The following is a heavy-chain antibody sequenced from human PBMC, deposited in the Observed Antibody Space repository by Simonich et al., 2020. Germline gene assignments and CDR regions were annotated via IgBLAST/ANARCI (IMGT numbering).Heavy chain of an antibody. CDR3: AREDLTGDAFDI. Sequence: QVQLVESGGGVVQPGRSLRLSCAASGFTFSSYAMHWVRQAPGKGLEWVAVISYDGSNTYYADSVKGRITISRDNSKNTLYLQMNSLRAEDTAVYYCAREDLTGDAFDIWGQGTMVTVSS. J-gene: IGHJ3*02. CDR1: GFTFSSYA. CDR2: ISYDGSNT. D-gene: IGHD7-27*01. V-gene: IGHV3-30*07.